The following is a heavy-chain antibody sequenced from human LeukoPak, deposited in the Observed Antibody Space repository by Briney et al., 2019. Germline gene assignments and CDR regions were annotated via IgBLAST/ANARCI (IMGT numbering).Heavy chain of an antibody. Sequence: PSETLSLTCTVSGGSISSGDYYWSWIRQPPGKGLEWIGHIYYSGSTYYNPSLKGRVTISVDTSKNQFSLKLSSVTAADTAVYYCARADYLYYYYYGMDVWGKGTTVTVSS. D-gene: IGHD4-11*01. CDR3: ARADYLYYYYYGMDV. CDR2: IYYSGST. J-gene: IGHJ6*04. V-gene: IGHV4-30-4*01. CDR1: GGSISSGDYY.